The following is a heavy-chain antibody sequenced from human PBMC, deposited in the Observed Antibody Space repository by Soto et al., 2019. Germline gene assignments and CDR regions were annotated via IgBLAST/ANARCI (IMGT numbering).Heavy chain of an antibody. CDR2: IWYDGSNK. CDR3: ARGCSSTSCYGYYYYGMDV. Sequence: QVQLVESGGGVVQPGRSLRLSCAASGFTFSSYGMHWVRQAPGKGLEWVAVIWYDGSNKYYADSVKGRFTISRDNSKNTLYLQMNSLRAEDTAVYYCARGCSSTSCYGYYYYGMDVWGQGTTVTVSS. V-gene: IGHV3-33*01. CDR1: GFTFSSYG. D-gene: IGHD2-2*01. J-gene: IGHJ6*02.